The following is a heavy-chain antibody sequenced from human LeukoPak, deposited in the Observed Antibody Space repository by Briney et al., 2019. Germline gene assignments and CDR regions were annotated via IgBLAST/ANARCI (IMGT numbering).Heavy chain of an antibody. Sequence: SETLSLTCAVSGDSISSGGYAWSWIRQTPGKGLEWIAYIHDSGSTYYNPSLKSRVSISVDTSKNQFSVKLNSVTAADTAVYYCARVAAAAGNNWFDPWGQGTLVTVSS. CDR1: GDSISSGGYA. CDR2: IHDSGST. J-gene: IGHJ5*02. CDR3: ARVAAAAGNNWFDP. D-gene: IGHD6-13*01. V-gene: IGHV4-30-4*07.